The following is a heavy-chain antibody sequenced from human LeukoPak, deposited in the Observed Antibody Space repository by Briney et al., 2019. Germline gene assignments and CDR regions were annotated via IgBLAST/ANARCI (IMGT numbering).Heavy chain of an antibody. D-gene: IGHD6-13*01. CDR1: GVSISSYH. J-gene: IGHJ4*02. CDR3: ARSSYSSSWYSHFDY. Sequence: PSETLSLTCTVSGVSISSYHWSWIRQPPGKGLEWIGYIYYSGSTNYNPSLKSRVTISVDTSKNQFSLKLSSVTAADTAVYYCARSSYSSSWYSHFDYWGQGTLVTVSS. V-gene: IGHV4-59*01. CDR2: IYYSGST.